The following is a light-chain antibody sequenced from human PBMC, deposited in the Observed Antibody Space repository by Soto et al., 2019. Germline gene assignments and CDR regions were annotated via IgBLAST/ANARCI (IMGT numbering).Light chain of an antibody. CDR2: STN. CDR1: SSNIGRNY. J-gene: IGLJ2*01. Sequence: QSALTQPPSASGTPGRRVTISCSGSSSNIGRNYVTWYQQVPGTAPKLLIYSTNQRPSGVPDRFSGSKSGTSASLAISGLQSEDEADYHCATWDDSVTGVVFGGGTKVTVL. V-gene: IGLV1-44*01. CDR3: ATWDDSVTGVV.